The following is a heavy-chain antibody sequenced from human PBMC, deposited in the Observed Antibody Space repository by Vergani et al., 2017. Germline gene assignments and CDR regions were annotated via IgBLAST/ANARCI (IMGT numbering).Heavy chain of an antibody. CDR1: GYSLNNYA. D-gene: IGHD6-19*01. CDR3: ARARRGRLAVGATDS. Sequence: QEQLVQSGSELKKPGASVKVSRKASGYSLNNYAIHWVRQAPGQGLEWMGWINPTTGNPTYARALTGRFVFSLDTSISTAYLQIGSLKAEDTAVYFCARARRGRLAVGATDSWGQGTLLTVSS. V-gene: IGHV7-4-1*01. J-gene: IGHJ4*02. CDR2: INPTTGNP.